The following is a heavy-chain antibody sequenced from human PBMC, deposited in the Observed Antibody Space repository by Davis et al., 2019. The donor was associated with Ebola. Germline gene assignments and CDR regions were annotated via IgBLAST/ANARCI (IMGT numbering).Heavy chain of an antibody. V-gene: IGHV1-46*03. Sequence: AASVKVSCKASGYTFTSYGISWVRQAPGQGLEWMGIINPSGGSTSYAQKFQGRVTMTRDTSTSTVYMELSSLRSEDTAVYYCASSGRGLWADYWGQGTLVTVSS. D-gene: IGHD2-15*01. J-gene: IGHJ4*02. CDR3: ASSGRGLWADY. CDR2: INPSGGST. CDR1: GYTFTSYG.